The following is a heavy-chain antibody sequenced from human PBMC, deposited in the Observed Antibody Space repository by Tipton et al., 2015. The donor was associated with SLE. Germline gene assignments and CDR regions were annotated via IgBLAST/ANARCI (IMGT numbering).Heavy chain of an antibody. Sequence: LRLSCTVSGGSISSYYWSWIRQPPGKGLEWIAYIHSSGRTNYNPSLKSRLTISLDTSKNQFSLNLTSVTAADTAVFYCARSPNKDCTGGVCYIDAFDIWGQGTMVIVSS. CDR2: IHSSGRT. CDR1: GGSISSYY. V-gene: IGHV4-59*01. J-gene: IGHJ3*02. D-gene: IGHD2-8*02. CDR3: ARSPNKDCTGGVCYIDAFDI.